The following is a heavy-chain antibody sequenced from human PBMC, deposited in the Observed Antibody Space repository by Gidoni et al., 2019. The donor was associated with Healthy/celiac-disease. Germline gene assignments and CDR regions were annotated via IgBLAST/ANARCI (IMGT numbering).Heavy chain of an antibody. Sequence: EVQLLESGGGLVQPGGSLRLSCAASGFTFSSYAMSWVRQAPGKGLEWVSAISGSGGSTYYADSVKGRFTISRDNSKNTRYRQMNSLRAEDTAVYYCAKDSPGREWLLLGYFDYWGQGTLVTVSS. CDR3: AKDSPGREWLLLGYFDY. J-gene: IGHJ4*02. D-gene: IGHD3-3*01. CDR1: GFTFSSYA. V-gene: IGHV3-23*01. CDR2: ISGSGGST.